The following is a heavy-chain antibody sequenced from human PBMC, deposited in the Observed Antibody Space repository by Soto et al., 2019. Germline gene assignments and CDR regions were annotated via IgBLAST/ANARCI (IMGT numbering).Heavy chain of an antibody. CDR2: IYYSGST. D-gene: IGHD3-10*01. J-gene: IGHJ6*02. V-gene: IGHV4-59*01. CDR3: ASRLLWFGESPFHYGMDV. CDR1: GCSISSYY. Sequence: SETLSLTCTFSGCSISSYYWSWIRQPPGKGLEWIGYIYYSGSTNYNPSLKSRVTISVDTSKNQFSLKLSSVTAADTAVYYCASRLLWFGESPFHYGMDVWGQGTTVTVSS.